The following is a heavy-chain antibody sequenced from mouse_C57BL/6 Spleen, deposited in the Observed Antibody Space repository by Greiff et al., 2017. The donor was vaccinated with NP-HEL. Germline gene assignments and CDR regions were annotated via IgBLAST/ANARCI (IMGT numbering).Heavy chain of an antibody. D-gene: IGHD1-1*02. Sequence: VQLQQSGPELVKPGASVKISCKASGYTFTDYYMNWVKQSHGKSLEWIGDINPNNGGTSYNQKFKGKATLTVDKSSSTAYMELRSLTSEDSAVYYCARYRGKGAMDYWGQGTTLTVSS. J-gene: IGHJ4*01. CDR1: GYTFTDYY. CDR3: ARYRGKGAMDY. V-gene: IGHV1-26*01. CDR2: INPNNGGT.